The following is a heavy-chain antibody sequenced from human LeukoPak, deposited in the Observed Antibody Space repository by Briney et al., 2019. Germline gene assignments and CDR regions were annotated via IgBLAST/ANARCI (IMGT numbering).Heavy chain of an antibody. V-gene: IGHV3-48*01. CDR3: ARILSSSSYYLDY. CDR1: GFTFSSYS. CDR2: ISSSSSTI. J-gene: IGHJ4*02. Sequence: GGSLRLSCAASGFTFSSYSMNWVRQAPGKGLEWVSYISSSSSTIYYADSVKGRFTISRDNAKNSLYLQMNSLRAEDTAVYYCARILSSSSYYLDYWGQGTLVTVSS. D-gene: IGHD6-6*01.